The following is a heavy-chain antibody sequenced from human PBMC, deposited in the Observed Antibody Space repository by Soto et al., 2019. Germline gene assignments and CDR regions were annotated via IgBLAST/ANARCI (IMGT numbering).Heavy chain of an antibody. D-gene: IGHD2-2*01. Sequence: EVQLVESGGGVVQPGGSPRLSCAASGFVFSSYHMNWVRQAPGKGLEWISYISSSSDNIYYADSVRGRFTISRDNAKNSLYLQMNSLRAEDTAVYYCARDKGYCSSTSCYYDYYMDVWGKGPTVTVSS. CDR1: GFVFSSYH. V-gene: IGHV3-48*01. J-gene: IGHJ6*03. CDR2: ISSSSDNI. CDR3: ARDKGYCSSTSCYYDYYMDV.